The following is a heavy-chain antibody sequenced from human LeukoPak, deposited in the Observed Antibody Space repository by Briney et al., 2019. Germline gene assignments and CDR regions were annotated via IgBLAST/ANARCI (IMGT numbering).Heavy chain of an antibody. Sequence: SVKVSCKASGGTFSSYTISWVRQAPGQGLKWMGRIIPILGIANYAQKFQGRVTITADKSTSTAYMELSSLRSEDTAVYYCARAHGTHSSGYYDYWGQGTLVTVSS. V-gene: IGHV1-69*02. CDR3: ARAHGTHSSGYYDY. J-gene: IGHJ4*02. CDR2: IIPILGIA. D-gene: IGHD3-22*01. CDR1: GGTFSSYT.